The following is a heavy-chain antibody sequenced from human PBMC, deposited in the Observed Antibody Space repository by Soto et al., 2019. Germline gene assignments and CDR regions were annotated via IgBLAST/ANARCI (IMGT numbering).Heavy chain of an antibody. CDR3: ARGGDFYFDY. Sequence: QVQLVESGGGVVQPGRSLRLSCAASGFTFSSYGMHWVRQAPGKGLEWVAVISYDGSNKYYADSVKGRFTISRDNSKNTLYLQMNSLRAEDTAVYYCARGGDFYFDYWGQGTLVTVSS. D-gene: IGHD2-21*01. V-gene: IGHV3-30*03. CDR1: GFTFSSYG. CDR2: ISYDGSNK. J-gene: IGHJ4*02.